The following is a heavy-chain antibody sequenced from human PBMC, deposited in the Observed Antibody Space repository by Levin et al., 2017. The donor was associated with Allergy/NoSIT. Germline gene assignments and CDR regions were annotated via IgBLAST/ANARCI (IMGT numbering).Heavy chain of an antibody. V-gene: IGHV4-34*01. D-gene: IGHD3-10*01. Sequence: RAGGSLRLSCAVYGGSFSGYYWSWIRQPPGKGLEWIGEINHSGSTNYNPSLKSRVTISVDTSKNQFSLKLSSVTAADTAVYYCARGLYYYGSGSYYRSYYFDYWGQGTLVTVSS. CDR2: INHSGST. CDR3: ARGLYYYGSGSYYRSYYFDY. CDR1: GGSFSGYY. J-gene: IGHJ4*02.